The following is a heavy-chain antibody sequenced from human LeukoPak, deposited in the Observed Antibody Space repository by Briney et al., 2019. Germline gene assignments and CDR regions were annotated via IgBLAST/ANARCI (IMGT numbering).Heavy chain of an antibody. Sequence: PGGSLTLSCAASGFTFSTNWMAWVRQAPGKGLEWVANIKQDGSAKYYVDSVRGRFTISRDNAKNSLFLLMSSLRVEDTAVYYCGGASLGYWGQGTLVTVSS. CDR2: IKQDGSAK. V-gene: IGHV3-7*02. J-gene: IGHJ4*02. D-gene: IGHD7-27*01. CDR3: GGASLGY. CDR1: GFTFSTNW.